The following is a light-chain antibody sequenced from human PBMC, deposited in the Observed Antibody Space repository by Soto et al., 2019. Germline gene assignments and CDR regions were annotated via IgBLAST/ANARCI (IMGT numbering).Light chain of an antibody. CDR1: QSVSSY. V-gene: IGKV3-11*01. J-gene: IGKJ3*01. CDR2: DAF. CDR3: QQRSSWPFT. Sequence: EIVLTQSPATLSLSPGERATLSCRASQSVSSYLAWYQQKPGQAPRLLIYDAFNRATGIPARFSGSGSGTDFILTISSLEPEDFAVYYCQQRSSWPFTFGPGTKVDI.